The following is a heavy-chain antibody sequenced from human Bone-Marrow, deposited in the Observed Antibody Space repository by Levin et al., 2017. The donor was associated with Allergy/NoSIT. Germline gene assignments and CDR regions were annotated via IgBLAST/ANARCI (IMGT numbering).Heavy chain of an antibody. D-gene: IGHD3-3*01. CDR2: IYYSGST. CDR3: AREGLTRYDFWSGYASPYYYYGMDV. V-gene: IGHV4-39*07. CDR1: GGSISSSSYY. Sequence: SQTLSLTCTVSGGSISSSSYYWGWIRQPPGKGLEWIGSIYYSGSTYYNPSLQSRVTISVDTSKNQFSLQLSSVTAADTAVYYCAREGLTRYDFWSGYASPYYYYGMDVWGQGTTVTVSS. J-gene: IGHJ6*02.